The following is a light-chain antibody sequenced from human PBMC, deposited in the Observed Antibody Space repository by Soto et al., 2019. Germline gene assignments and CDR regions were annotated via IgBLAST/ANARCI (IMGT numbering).Light chain of an antibody. V-gene: IGKV3-20*01. CDR1: QSVSSY. CDR2: DAS. CDR3: LQYGSAPRA. J-gene: IGKJ1*01. Sequence: ELVLTQSAATLSLSPGERATLSCRASQSVSSYLAWYQQKPGQAPRLLIYDASNRATGIPDRFSGSGSGTDFTLTISRLEPEDFAVYYCLQYGSAPRAFGQGTKV.